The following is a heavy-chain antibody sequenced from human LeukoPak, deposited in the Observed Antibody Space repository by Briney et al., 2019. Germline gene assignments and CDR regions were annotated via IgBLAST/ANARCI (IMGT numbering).Heavy chain of an antibody. CDR1: GFTVSSNY. CDR3: ARGNRIAVAGYFDY. J-gene: IGHJ4*02. D-gene: IGHD6-19*01. Sequence: PGGSLRLSCAASGFTVSSNYMSWVRQAPGKGLEYVSAISSNGGSTYYANSVKGRFTISRDNSKNTLYLQMGSLRAEDMAVYYCARGNRIAVAGYFDYWGQGTLVTVSS. CDR2: ISSNGGST. V-gene: IGHV3-64*01.